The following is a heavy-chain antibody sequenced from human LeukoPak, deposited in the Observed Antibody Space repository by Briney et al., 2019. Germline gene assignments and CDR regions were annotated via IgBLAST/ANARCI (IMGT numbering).Heavy chain of an antibody. D-gene: IGHD5-12*01. Sequence: GASVKVSCKASGGTFSSYAISWVRQAPGQGLEWMGGIIPIFGTANYAQKFQGRVTITADESTGTAYMELSSLRSEDTAVYYCARENGYDRDRELTLWGQGTLVTVSS. CDR3: ARENGYDRDRELTL. V-gene: IGHV1-69*13. CDR1: GGTFSSYA. J-gene: IGHJ4*02. CDR2: IIPIFGTA.